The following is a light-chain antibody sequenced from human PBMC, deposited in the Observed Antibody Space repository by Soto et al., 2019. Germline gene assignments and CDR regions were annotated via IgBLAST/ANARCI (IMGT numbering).Light chain of an antibody. CDR2: GAS. CDR3: HQYGISPQT. V-gene: IGKV3-20*01. J-gene: IGKJ2*01. Sequence: EIVLTQSPGPLSLSPGERATLSCRASQSVPSKYLAWYQQKPGQAPRLLIYGASRRATGVPDRFVGSASGTDFTLTISRLEPEDFAMYYCHQYGISPQTFGQGTKLQIK. CDR1: QSVPSKY.